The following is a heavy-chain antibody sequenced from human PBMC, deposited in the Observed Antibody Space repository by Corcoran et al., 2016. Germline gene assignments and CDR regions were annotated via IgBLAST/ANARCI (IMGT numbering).Heavy chain of an antibody. D-gene: IGHD3-3*01. CDR1: GFTFSSYS. V-gene: IGHV3-21*01. Sequence: EVQLVESGGGLVKPGGSLRLSCAASGFTFSSYSMNWVRQAPGKGLEWVSSISSSSSYIYYADSVKGRFTISRDNAKNSLYLQMNSLRADDTAVYYCARDPLITIFGVVIPYFDYWGQGTLVIVSS. J-gene: IGHJ4*02. CDR3: ARDPLITIFGVVIPYFDY. CDR2: ISSSSSYI.